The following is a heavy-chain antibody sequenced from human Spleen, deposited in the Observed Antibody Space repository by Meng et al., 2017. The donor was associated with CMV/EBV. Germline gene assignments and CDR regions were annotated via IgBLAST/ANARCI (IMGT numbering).Heavy chain of an antibody. CDR1: GFTFSSYS. CDR2: ISSGSEYI. J-gene: IGHJ5*02. D-gene: IGHD6-19*01. Sequence: GESLKISCAASGFTFSSYSMNWVRQAPGKGLEWVSSISSGSEYIHYTDSVKGRFTVSRDNSKNSLFVQMNSLRAEDTAVYYCAREGYSSGWYFDPWGQGTLVTVSS. CDR3: AREGYSSGWYFDP. V-gene: IGHV3-21*01.